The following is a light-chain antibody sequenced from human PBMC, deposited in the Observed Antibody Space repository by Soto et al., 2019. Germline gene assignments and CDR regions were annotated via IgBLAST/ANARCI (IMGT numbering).Light chain of an antibody. Sequence: QSVLTQPASVSGSPGQSITISCTGTSSDVGSYNLVSWYQQHPGKAPKLMIYEGSKRPSGVSNRFSGSKSGNTASLTISGLQAEDEADYYCCSHAGSSTLGVFGGGTKLTVL. J-gene: IGLJ3*02. CDR3: CSHAGSSTLGV. CDR2: EGS. V-gene: IGLV2-23*01. CDR1: SSDVGSYNL.